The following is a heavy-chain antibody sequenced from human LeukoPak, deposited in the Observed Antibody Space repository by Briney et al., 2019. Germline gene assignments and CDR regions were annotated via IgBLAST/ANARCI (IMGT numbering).Heavy chain of an antibody. V-gene: IGHV1-18*01. J-gene: IGHJ5*02. CDR3: ARRDYYDSDHLFDP. CDR1: GYTFTSYG. CDR2: ISAYNGNT. D-gene: IGHD3-3*01. Sequence: GASVKVSCKASGYTFTSYGISWVRQAPGQGHEWMGWISAYNGNTNYAQKLQGRVTMTTDTSTSTAYMELRSLRSDDTAVYYCARRDYYDSDHLFDPWGQGTLVTVSS.